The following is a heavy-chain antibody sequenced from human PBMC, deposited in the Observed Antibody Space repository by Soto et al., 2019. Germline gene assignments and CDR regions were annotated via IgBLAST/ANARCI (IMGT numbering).Heavy chain of an antibody. V-gene: IGHV3-33*01. CDR1: GFTFSSYG. Sequence: GGSLRLSCAASGFTFSSYGMHWVRQAPGKGLEWVAVIWYDGSNKYYADSVKGRFTISRDNSKNTLYLQMNSLRAEDTAVYYCARDNYGSGSWLFDYWGQGTLVTVSS. CDR2: IWYDGSNK. D-gene: IGHD3-10*01. CDR3: ARDNYGSGSWLFDY. J-gene: IGHJ4*02.